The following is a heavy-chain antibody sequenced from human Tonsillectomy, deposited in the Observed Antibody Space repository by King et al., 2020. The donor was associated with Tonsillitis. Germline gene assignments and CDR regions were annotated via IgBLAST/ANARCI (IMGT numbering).Heavy chain of an antibody. CDR2: ISGSGANT. Sequence: VQLLESGGGLVQPGGSLRLSCAASGFSFSTYAMSWVRQAPGKGLEWVSAISGSGANTYHADFVKGRFTISRDNSKNTLYLQMNSLRAEDTAVYYCAKVYYGGYCSGGSCHPGVILSNHFDYWGQGTLVTVSS. D-gene: IGHD2-15*01. CDR1: GFSFSTYA. J-gene: IGHJ4*02. CDR3: AKVYYGGYCSGGSCHPGVILSNHFDY. V-gene: IGHV3-23*01.